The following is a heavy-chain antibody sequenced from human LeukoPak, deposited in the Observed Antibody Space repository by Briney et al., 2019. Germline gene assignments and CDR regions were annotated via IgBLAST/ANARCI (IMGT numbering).Heavy chain of an antibody. D-gene: IGHD4-17*01. J-gene: IGHJ3*02. CDR3: AKHAVTSVTTARAFEI. CDR1: GDSISSYY. V-gene: IGHV4-59*08. CDR2: VFHNGYT. Sequence: SETLSLTCTVSGDSISSYYWCWIRQPPGKGLEWIGFVFHNGYTNYNPSLRSRVTISVDTSKNQFSLKLSSVTAADTAVYYCAKHAVTSVTTARAFEIWGQRTMGSVS.